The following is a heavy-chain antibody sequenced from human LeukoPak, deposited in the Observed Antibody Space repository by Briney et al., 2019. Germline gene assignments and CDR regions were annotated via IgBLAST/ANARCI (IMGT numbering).Heavy chain of an antibody. J-gene: IGHJ4*02. CDR3: AKEYYYDSSPPDY. CDR2: ISGSGGST. D-gene: IGHD3-22*01. CDR1: GFTVSSNY. Sequence: GGSLRLSCAASGFTVSSNYMSWVRQAPGKGLEWVSAISGSGGSTYYTDSVKGRFTISRDNSKNTLYLQMNSLRAEDTAVYYCAKEYYYDSSPPDYWGQGTLVTVSS. V-gene: IGHV3-23*01.